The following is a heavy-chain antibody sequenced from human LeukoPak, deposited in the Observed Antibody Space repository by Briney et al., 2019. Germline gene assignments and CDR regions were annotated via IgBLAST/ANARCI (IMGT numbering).Heavy chain of an antibody. D-gene: IGHD2-15*01. J-gene: IGHJ5*02. CDR1: GGSFSGYY. CDR3: AREAATRWFDP. Sequence: NPSGTLSLTCAVYGGSFSGYYWSWIRQPPGKGLEWIGYINYSGSTNYNASLKSRVTMSVDTSKNQVSLKLNSVTAADTAVYYCAREAATRWFDPWGQGTLVTVSS. CDR2: INYSGST. V-gene: IGHV4-59*01.